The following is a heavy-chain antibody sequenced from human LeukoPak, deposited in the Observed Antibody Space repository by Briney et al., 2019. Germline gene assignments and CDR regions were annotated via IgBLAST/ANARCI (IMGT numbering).Heavy chain of an antibody. CDR3: TNGYSYGWFDY. Sequence: ASVKVSCKASGYTFTSYYMHWVRQAPGQGLEWMGIINPSGGSTSYAQKFQGGVTMTRDTSTSTVYMELSSLRSEDTAVYYCTNGYSYGWFDYWGQGTLVTVSS. CDR2: INPSGGST. CDR1: GYTFTSYY. D-gene: IGHD5-18*01. J-gene: IGHJ4*02. V-gene: IGHV1-46*01.